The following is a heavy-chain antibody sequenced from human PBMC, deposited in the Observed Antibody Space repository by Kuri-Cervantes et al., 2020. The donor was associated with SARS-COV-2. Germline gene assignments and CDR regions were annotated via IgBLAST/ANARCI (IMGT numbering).Heavy chain of an antibody. CDR2: IYYSGST. Sequence: SETLSLTCTVSGGSISSYYWSWIRQPPGKGLEWIGYIYYSGSTNYNPSLKSRVTISVDTSKNQFSLKLSSVTAADTAVYYCARDGGGHYYDSSGYYHYYYYGMDVWGQGNTVNGAS. J-gene: IGHJ6*02. D-gene: IGHD3-22*01. V-gene: IGHV4-59*01. CDR3: ARDGGGHYYDSSGYYHYYYYGMDV. CDR1: GGSISSYY.